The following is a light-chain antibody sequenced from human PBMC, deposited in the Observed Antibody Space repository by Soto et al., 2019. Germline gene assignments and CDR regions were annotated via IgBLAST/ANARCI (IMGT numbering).Light chain of an antibody. CDR2: GAS. J-gene: IGKJ2*01. V-gene: IGKV3-20*01. CDR1: QSVSSSS. Sequence: EIVLTQSPGTLSLSPGERATLSCRASQSVSSSSLAWYQQKPGQAPRLLIYGASSRATGIPDRFSGSGSGTDFTLTISRLEPEDLAGFYCQQYGSSPYTFGQGTKLEIK. CDR3: QQYGSSPYT.